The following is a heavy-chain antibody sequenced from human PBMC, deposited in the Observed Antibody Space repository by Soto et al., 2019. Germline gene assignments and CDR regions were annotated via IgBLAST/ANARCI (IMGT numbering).Heavy chain of an antibody. V-gene: IGHV1-8*01. CDR2: INPNSGVP. D-gene: IGHD5-12*01. Sequence: XSVKVSCKASGYSFTTSDINWVRQAPGQGLEWMGWINPNSGVPGYAQKFQGRVTLTSNTSISTAYMELSSLRPEDSAIYYCARYSRTASSGQGTLVTVSS. CDR1: GYSFTTSD. CDR3: ARYSRTAS. J-gene: IGHJ5*02.